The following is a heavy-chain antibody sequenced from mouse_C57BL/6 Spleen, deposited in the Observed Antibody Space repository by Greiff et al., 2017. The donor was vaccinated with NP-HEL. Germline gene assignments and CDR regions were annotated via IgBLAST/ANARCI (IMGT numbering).Heavy chain of an antibody. J-gene: IGHJ3*01. V-gene: IGHV1-18*01. D-gene: IGHD2-3*01. CDR2: INPNNGGT. CDR3: ARYDGYYRFAY. CDR1: GYTFTDYN. Sequence: EVQRVESGPELVKPGASVKIPCKASGYTFTDYNMDWVKQSHGKSLEWIGDINPNNGGTIYNQKFKGKATLTVDQSSSTAYMELRSLTSEDTAVYYCARYDGYYRFAYWGQGTLVTVSA.